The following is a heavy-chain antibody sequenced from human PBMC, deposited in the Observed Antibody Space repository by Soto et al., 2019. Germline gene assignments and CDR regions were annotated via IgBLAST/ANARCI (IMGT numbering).Heavy chain of an antibody. CDR1: GFTFSSYA. Sequence: GGSLRLSCAASGFTFSSYAMSWVRQAPGKGLEWVSAISGSGGSTYYADSVKGRFTISRANSKNTLYVQMNSLGAEDTALYYCAKGGIFEPGQYYYYYYMDVWGKGTTVTVSS. J-gene: IGHJ6*03. CDR3: AKGGIFEPGQYYYYYYMDV. V-gene: IGHV3-23*01. D-gene: IGHD3-3*01. CDR2: ISGSGGST.